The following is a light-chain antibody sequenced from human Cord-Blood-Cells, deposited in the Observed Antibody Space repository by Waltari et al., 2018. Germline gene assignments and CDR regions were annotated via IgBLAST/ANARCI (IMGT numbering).Light chain of an antibody. CDR2: AAS. CDR3: QQSYSTPPTWT. Sequence: DIQMTQSPSSLSASVGDRVTITCRASQSISSHLNWYQQKPGKAPKLLIYAASSLQSGVPSRFSGSESGTDFTRTISSLQPEDFATYYCQQSYSTPPTWTFGQGTKVEIK. V-gene: IGKV1-39*01. CDR1: QSISSH. J-gene: IGKJ1*01.